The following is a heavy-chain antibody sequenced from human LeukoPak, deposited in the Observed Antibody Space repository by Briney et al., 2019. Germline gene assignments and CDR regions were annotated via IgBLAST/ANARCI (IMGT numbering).Heavy chain of an antibody. CDR2: MNPNSGNT. V-gene: IGHV1-8*01. CDR1: GYTFTSYD. J-gene: IGHJ4*02. CDR3: ARSIGSSWYLDY. D-gene: IGHD6-13*01. Sequence: ASVKVSCKASGYTFTSYDINWVRQATGRGLEWMGWMNPNSGNTGYAQKFQGRVTMTRNTSISTAYMELSSLRSEDTAVYYCARSIGSSWYLDYWGQGTLVTVSS.